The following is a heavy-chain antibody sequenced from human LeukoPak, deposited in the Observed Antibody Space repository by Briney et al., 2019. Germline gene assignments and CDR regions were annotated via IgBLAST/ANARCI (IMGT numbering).Heavy chain of an antibody. CDR1: GGSFSGYY. CDR3: ARRRPRYYYGMDV. Sequence: SETLSLTCAVYGGSFSGYYWGWIRQPPGKGLEWIGEINHSGSTNYNPSLKSRVTISVDTSKNQFSLKLSSVTAADTAVYYCARRRPRYYYGMDVWGQGTTVTVSS. CDR2: INHSGST. V-gene: IGHV4-34*01. J-gene: IGHJ6*02.